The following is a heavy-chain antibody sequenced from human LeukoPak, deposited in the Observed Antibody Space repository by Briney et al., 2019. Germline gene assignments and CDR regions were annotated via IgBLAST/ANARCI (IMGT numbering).Heavy chain of an antibody. CDR1: GFTFSSYA. D-gene: IGHD6-19*01. V-gene: IGHV3-23*01. J-gene: IGHJ4*02. Sequence: GGSLRLSCAASGFTFSSYAMSWVRQAPGKGLEWISAISGSGGSTYYADSVKGRFTISRDNSKNTLYLQMNSLRAEDTAVYYCAKDRYGAAGYSSGWSDYWGQGTLVTVSS. CDR3: AKDRYGAAGYSSGWSDY. CDR2: ISGSGGST.